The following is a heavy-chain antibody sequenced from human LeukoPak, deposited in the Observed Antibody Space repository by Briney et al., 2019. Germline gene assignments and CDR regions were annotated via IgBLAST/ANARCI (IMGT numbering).Heavy chain of an antibody. J-gene: IGHJ4*02. CDR3: ARDGLLGYCSSTSCYGLDY. V-gene: IGHV3-7*01. CDR2: IKQDGSEK. D-gene: IGHD2-2*01. Sequence: GGSLRLSCEASGFTFSSYWMSWVRQAPGKGLEWVANIKQDGSEKYYVDSVKGRFTISRDNAKNSLYLQMNSLRAEDTAVYYCARDGLLGYCSSTSCYGLDYWGQGTLVTVSS. CDR1: GFTFSSYW.